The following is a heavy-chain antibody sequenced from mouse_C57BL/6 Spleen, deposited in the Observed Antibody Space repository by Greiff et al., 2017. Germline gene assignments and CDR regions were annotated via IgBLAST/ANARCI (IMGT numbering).Heavy chain of an antibody. CDR2: INPSNGGT. CDR3: ARGYGKVYCDV. J-gene: IGHJ1*03. CDR1: GYTFTSYW. V-gene: IGHV1-53*01. Sequence: ASGYTFTSYWMHWVKQRPGQGLEWIGNINPSNGGTNYNEKFKSKATLTVDKSSSTAYMQLSSLTSEDSAVYYCARGYGKVYCDVGGTGTTVNVSS. D-gene: IGHD2-14*01.